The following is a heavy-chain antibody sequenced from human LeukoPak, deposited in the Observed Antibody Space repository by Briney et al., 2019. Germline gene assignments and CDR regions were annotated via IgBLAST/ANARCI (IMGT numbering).Heavy chain of an antibody. CDR2: IKIEGGNGST. V-gene: IGHV3-15*01. CDR3: VTNLDRTCYCRINCCLD. J-gene: IGHJ4*02. Sequence: GGNLRLSCSASGFTFSTAWMSWVRQAPGKGLEWVGRIKIEGGNGSTDYAAPVKGTLTISRDDSNNTLYMQMNSLKIEDSGVYYCVTNLDRTCYCRINCCLDWGQGTLVTVSS. D-gene: IGHD2-21*01. CDR1: GFTFSTAW.